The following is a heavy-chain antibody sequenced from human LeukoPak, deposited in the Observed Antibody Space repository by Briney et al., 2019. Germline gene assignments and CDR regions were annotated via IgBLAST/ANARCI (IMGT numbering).Heavy chain of an antibody. CDR2: ISFDGGPV. V-gene: IGHV3-30-3*01. CDR3: ARGGIYNGGWIDFDY. J-gene: IGHJ4*02. CDR1: GFTFSNYN. D-gene: IGHD2-8*01. Sequence: GGSLRLSCAASGFTFSNYNFHWVRQAPGKGLAWVAVISFDGGPVNYADSVTGRFTFSRDNSKNTLYLQINSLRADDTAVYFCARGGIYNGGWIDFDYWGQGTQVTVSS.